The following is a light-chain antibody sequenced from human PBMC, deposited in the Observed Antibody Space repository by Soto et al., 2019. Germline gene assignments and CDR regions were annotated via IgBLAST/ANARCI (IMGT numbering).Light chain of an antibody. J-gene: IGKJ1*01. CDR1: QSVSNN. Sequence: EIVMTQSPATLSVSPGERATLSCRASQSVSNNLAWYQKKPGQAPRLLIYGASTRATGIPARFSRSGSGTEFTLTISRLQSDDFAFYYCQQYNNWWTFGQGTRVDIK. CDR2: GAS. V-gene: IGKV3-15*01. CDR3: QQYNNWWT.